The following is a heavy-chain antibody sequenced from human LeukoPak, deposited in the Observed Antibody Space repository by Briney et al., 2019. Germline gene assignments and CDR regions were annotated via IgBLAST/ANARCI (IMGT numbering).Heavy chain of an antibody. J-gene: IGHJ3*02. CDR1: GGTFSSYA. CDR3: ATDTYYGDYVEYAFDI. Sequence: SVKVSCKASGGTFSSYAISWVRQAPGQGLEWMGGIIPIFGTANYAQKFQGRVTITADESTGTAYMELSSLRSEDTAVYYCATDTYYGDYVEYAFDIWGQGTMVTVSS. CDR2: IIPIFGTA. V-gene: IGHV1-69*13. D-gene: IGHD4-17*01.